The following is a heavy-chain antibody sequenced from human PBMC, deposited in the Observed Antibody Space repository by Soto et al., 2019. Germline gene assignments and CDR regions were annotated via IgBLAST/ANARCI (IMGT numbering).Heavy chain of an antibody. V-gene: IGHV1-69*01. CDR2: IIPMFDPP. CDR1: GGTFSSDA. CDR3: ARGNWNRRGGDFDY. J-gene: IGHJ4*02. Sequence: QVQLVQSGAEVKKPGSSVKVSCKTSGGTFSSDAINWVRQAPGQGLEWMGGIIPMFDPPNYTQKFQGRVTITADESTSTVYMKLSSLRSEDTAIYYCARGNWNRRGGDFDYWGQGTLVTVSS. D-gene: IGHD1-1*01.